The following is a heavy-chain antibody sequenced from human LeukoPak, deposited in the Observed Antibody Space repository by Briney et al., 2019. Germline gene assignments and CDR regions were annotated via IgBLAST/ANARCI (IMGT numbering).Heavy chain of an antibody. J-gene: IGHJ6*03. V-gene: IGHV3-7*01. Sequence: GGSLRLSCAASGFTFSSYWMTWVRQAPGKGLEWVANIKQDGSEKYYVDSVKGRFTISRDNAKNSLYLQMNSLRAEDTAVYYCARERYCSSTSCYVRPGYYYYYYYMDVWGKGTTVTISS. D-gene: IGHD2-2*01. CDR2: IKQDGSEK. CDR3: ARERYCSSTSCYVRPGYYYYYYYMDV. CDR1: GFTFSSYW.